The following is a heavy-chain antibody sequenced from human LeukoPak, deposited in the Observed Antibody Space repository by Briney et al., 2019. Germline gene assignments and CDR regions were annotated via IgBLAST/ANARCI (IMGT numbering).Heavy chain of an antibody. CDR2: IRWNSGSI. CDR1: GFTFDDYA. Sequence: GGSPRLSCAASGFTFDDYAMRWVRHAEGKGMGWDSGIRWNSGSIVYAGSVKGRLTISRDNPNTPLYLQMDSLRAEDTALYYCAKYRFPGVLEHPHFWGQGTLVTVSS. CDR3: AKYRFPGVLEHPHF. J-gene: IGHJ4*02. D-gene: IGHD3-3*01. V-gene: IGHV3-9*01.